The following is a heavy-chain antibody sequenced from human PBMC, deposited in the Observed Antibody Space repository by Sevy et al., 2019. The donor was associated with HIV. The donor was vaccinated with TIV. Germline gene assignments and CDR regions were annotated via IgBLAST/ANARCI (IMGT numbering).Heavy chain of an antibody. V-gene: IGHV3-23*01. Sequence: GGCLRLYCAASGFTFSSYAMSWVRQAPGKGLECVSAISGSGGSTYYADSVKGRFTISRDNSKNTRYLQMNSLRAEDSAVYYCAKCGERIRWDYSSGNFDYWGQGSLVTVSS. D-gene: IGHD6-19*01. J-gene: IGHJ4*02. CDR3: AKCGERIRWDYSSGNFDY. CDR2: ISGSGGST. CDR1: GFTFSSYA.